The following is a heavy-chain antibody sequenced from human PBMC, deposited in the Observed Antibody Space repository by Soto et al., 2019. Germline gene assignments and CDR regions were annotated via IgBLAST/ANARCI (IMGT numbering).Heavy chain of an antibody. CDR2: IKSDGSST. V-gene: IGHV3-74*01. CDR3: GREFYGDFDY. CDR1: GFTFSRYW. J-gene: IGHJ4*02. D-gene: IGHD4-17*01. Sequence: EVQLVESGGGLVQPGGSLRLSCAASGFTFSRYWMHWVRQAPGKGLVWVSRIKSDGSSTNYADSVNGRFTISRDNAKNTLYLQMNSLRDDDTAVYYCGREFYGDFDYWGQGTLVTVS.